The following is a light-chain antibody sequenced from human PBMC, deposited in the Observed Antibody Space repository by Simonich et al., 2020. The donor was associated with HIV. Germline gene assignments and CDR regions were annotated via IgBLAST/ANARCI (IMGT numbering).Light chain of an antibody. CDR1: NSDVGGYNY. J-gene: IGLJ3*02. CDR3: SSYTSSSTVV. CDR2: DVS. V-gene: IGLV2-14*03. Sequence: QSALTQPASVSGSPGQSINISCTGTNSDVGGYNYVSWYQQTPGKAPTLMIYDVSNRPSGVSTRFSGSKTGNTASLTISGLQAEDEADYYCSSYTSSSTVVFGGETKLTVL.